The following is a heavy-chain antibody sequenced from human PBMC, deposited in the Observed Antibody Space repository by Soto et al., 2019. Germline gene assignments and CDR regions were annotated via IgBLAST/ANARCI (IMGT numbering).Heavy chain of an antibody. D-gene: IGHD3-10*01. Sequence: EVQLVETGGGLIQPGGSLRLSCAASGFTVSSNYMHWVRQATGKGLEWVSAIGTAGDTYYPGSVKGRFTISRENAKNSLYLQMNSLRAGDTAVYYCARAGSGSWALLDLWGQGTLVTVSS. J-gene: IGHJ4*02. V-gene: IGHV3-13*01. CDR2: IGTAGDT. CDR1: GFTVSSNY. CDR3: ARAGSGSWALLDL.